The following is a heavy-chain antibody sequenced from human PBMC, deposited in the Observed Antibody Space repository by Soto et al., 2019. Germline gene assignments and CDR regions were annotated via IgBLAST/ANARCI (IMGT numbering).Heavy chain of an antibody. CDR3: ARVRYCSSTSCSISFDY. J-gene: IGHJ4*02. CDR2: INPNSGGT. CDR1: GYTFTGYY. V-gene: IGHV1-2*04. Sequence: ASVKVSCKASGYTFTGYYMHWVRQAPGQGLEWMGWINPNSGGTNYAQKFQGWVTMTRDTSISTAYMELSRLRSDDTAVYYCARVRYCSSTSCSISFDYWGQGTLVTVSS. D-gene: IGHD2-2*01.